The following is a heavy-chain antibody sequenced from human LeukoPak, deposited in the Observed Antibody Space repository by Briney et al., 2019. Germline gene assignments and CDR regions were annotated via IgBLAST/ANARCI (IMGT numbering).Heavy chain of an antibody. CDR1: GGSISSSSYY. Sequence: PSETLSLTCTVSGGSISSSSYYWGWIRQPPGKGLEWIGSIYYSGSTYYNPSLTSRVTISVDTSKNQFSLKLSSVTAADTAVYYCASMYSSGWYEGFFWGQGTLVTVSS. CDR3: ASMYSSGWYEGFF. CDR2: IYYSGST. V-gene: IGHV4-39*01. J-gene: IGHJ4*02. D-gene: IGHD6-19*01.